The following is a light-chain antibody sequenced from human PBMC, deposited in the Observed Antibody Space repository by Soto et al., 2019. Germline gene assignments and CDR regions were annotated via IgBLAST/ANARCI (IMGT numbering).Light chain of an antibody. Sequence: EIVLTQSPGTLSLSPGKRATLSCRASQSVSSSYLAWYQQKPGQAPRLLIYGASSRATGIPDRFSGSGSGTDFNLTISRLEPEDFAVYYCQQYGSSPLTFGGGTKVEIK. J-gene: IGKJ4*01. CDR2: GAS. CDR1: QSVSSSY. CDR3: QQYGSSPLT. V-gene: IGKV3-20*01.